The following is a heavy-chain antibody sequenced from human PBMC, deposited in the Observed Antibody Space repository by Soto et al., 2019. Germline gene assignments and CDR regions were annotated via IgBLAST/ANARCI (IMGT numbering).Heavy chain of an antibody. J-gene: IGHJ3*02. CDR1: GYSFTSYW. V-gene: IGHV5-51*01. Sequence: GESLKISCKGSGYSFTSYWIGWVRQMPGKGLEWMGIIYPGDSDTRYSPSFQGQVTISADKSISTAYLQWSSLKASDTAMYYCARQVAAAGEHDAFDIWGQGTMVTVSS. D-gene: IGHD6-13*01. CDR2: IYPGDSDT. CDR3: ARQVAAAGEHDAFDI.